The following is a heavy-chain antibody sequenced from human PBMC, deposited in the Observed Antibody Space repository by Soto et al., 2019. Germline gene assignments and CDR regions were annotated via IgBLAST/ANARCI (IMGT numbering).Heavy chain of an antibody. CDR3: ARPRLVTTLYYYGMAV. CDR2: IWYDGSNK. CDR1: GFTFSSYG. Sequence: QVQLVESGGGVVQPGRSLRLSCAASGFTFSSYGMHWVRQAPGKGLEWVAVIWYDGSNKYYADSVKGRFTISRDNSKNXLYLQMNSLRAKDTAVYYCARPRLVTTLYYYGMAVWGQGTTVTVSS. D-gene: IGHD4-4*01. J-gene: IGHJ6*02. V-gene: IGHV3-33*01.